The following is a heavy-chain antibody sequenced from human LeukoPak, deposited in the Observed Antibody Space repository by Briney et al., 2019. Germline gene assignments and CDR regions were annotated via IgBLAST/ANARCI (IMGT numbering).Heavy chain of an antibody. CDR3: ARDRGYCSSTSCYVRRNDAFDI. D-gene: IGHD2-2*01. V-gene: IGHV4-59*01. CDR2: IYYSGST. J-gene: IGHJ3*02. Sequence: SETLPLTCTVSGGSISSYYWSWIRQPPGKGLEWIGYIYYSGSTNYNPSLKSRVTISVDTSKNQFSLKLSSVTAADTAVYYCARDRGYCSSTSCYVRRNDAFDIWGQGTMVTVSS. CDR1: GGSISSYY.